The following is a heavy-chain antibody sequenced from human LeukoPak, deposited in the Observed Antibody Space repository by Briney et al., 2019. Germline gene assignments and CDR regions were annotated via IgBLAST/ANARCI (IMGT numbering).Heavy chain of an antibody. D-gene: IGHD6-19*01. Sequence: SETLSLTCTVSGGSIGSYYWSWIRQPPGKGLEWIGYIYYSGSANYNPSLKSRVTISVDTSKNQFSLKLSSVTAADTAVYYCARELIIFTVAGTGYNWFDPWGQGTLVTVSS. CDR3: ARELIIFTVAGTGYNWFDP. CDR1: GGSIGSYY. J-gene: IGHJ5*02. CDR2: IYYSGSA. V-gene: IGHV4-59*12.